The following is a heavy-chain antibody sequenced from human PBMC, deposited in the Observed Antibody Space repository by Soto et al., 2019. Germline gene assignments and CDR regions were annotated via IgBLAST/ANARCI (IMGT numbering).Heavy chain of an antibody. CDR3: ARDRESYSSSHYFDY. CDR1: GFTFSTYG. J-gene: IGHJ4*02. CDR2: IWYDGSNE. V-gene: IGHV3-33*01. Sequence: GGSLRLSCAASGFTFSTYGMLWVRQAPGKGLEWVAVIWYDGSNEYYADSVKGRFTISRDNSKNTLYLQMNSLRAEDTAVYYCARDRESYSSSHYFDYWGQGTLVTVSS. D-gene: IGHD6-6*01.